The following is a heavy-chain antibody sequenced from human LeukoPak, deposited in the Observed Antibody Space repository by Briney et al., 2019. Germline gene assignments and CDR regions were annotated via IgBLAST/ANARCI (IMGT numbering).Heavy chain of an antibody. CDR1: GGTFSSYA. V-gene: IGHV1-69*13. CDR2: IIPIFGTA. CDR3: ARKAGGSSWDTNAFDI. J-gene: IGHJ3*02. Sequence: GASVKVSCKASGGTFSSYAISWVRQAPGQGLEWMGGIIPIFGTANYAQKFQGRVTITADESTSTAYMELSSLRSEDTAVYYCARKAGGSSWDTNAFDIWGQGTMVTVSS. D-gene: IGHD6-13*01.